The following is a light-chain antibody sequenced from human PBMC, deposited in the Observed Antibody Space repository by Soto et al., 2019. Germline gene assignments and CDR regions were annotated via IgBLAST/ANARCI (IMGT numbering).Light chain of an antibody. J-gene: IGKJ1*01. Sequence: IVMTQSPATLSVSPGERANLSCRASQSVGTKLAWYQQTPGQAPRLLIYGASNRATGVPARISGSVSGTEFTLTIASLQSEDFAVYYCQHYGDSSWTFGQGSRVEIK. CDR1: QSVGTK. CDR3: QHYGDSSWT. CDR2: GAS. V-gene: IGKV3-15*01.